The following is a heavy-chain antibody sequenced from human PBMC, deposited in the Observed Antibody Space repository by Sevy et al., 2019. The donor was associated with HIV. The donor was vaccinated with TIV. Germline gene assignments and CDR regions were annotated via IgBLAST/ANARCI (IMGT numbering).Heavy chain of an antibody. CDR3: ARDLTMVRGIDHYYYYYGMDV. J-gene: IGHJ6*02. V-gene: IGHV3-53*01. CDR2: IYSGGST. Sequence: GGSLRLSCAASGFTVSSNYMSWVRQAPGKGLEWVSVIYSGGSTYYADSVKGRFTISTDNSKNTLYLQMNSLRAEDTAVYYCARDLTMVRGIDHYYYYYGMDVWGQGTTVTVSS. D-gene: IGHD3-10*01. CDR1: GFTVSSNY.